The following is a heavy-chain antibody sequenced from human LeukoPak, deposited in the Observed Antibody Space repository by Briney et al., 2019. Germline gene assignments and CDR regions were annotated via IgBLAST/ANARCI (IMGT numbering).Heavy chain of an antibody. Sequence: SETLSLTCAVYGGSFSGYYWSWIRQPPGKGLEWIGYIYYSGSTNYNPSLKSRVTISVDTSKNQFSLKLSSVTAADTAVYYCARGVEEMATISLDYWGQGTLVTVSS. D-gene: IGHD5-24*01. CDR2: IYYSGST. CDR3: ARGVEEMATISLDY. CDR1: GGSFSGYY. J-gene: IGHJ4*02. V-gene: IGHV4-59*01.